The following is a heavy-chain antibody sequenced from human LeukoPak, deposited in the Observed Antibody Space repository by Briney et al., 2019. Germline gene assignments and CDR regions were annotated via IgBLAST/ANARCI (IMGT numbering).Heavy chain of an antibody. V-gene: IGHV3-23*01. Sequence: PGGSLRLSCAASGFTFSSYAITWVRQAPGKGLEWVSAVSSNGAKTYYADSVKGRYTISRDNAKNSLYLQMNSLRAEDTAVYYCARDKGADEGSKFDYWGQGTLVTVSS. CDR1: GFTFSSYA. CDR2: VSSNGAKT. D-gene: IGHD1-26*01. CDR3: ARDKGADEGSKFDY. J-gene: IGHJ4*02.